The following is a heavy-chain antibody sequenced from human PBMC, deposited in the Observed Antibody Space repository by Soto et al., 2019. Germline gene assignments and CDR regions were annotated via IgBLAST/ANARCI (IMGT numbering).Heavy chain of an antibody. CDR3: ARGSSGWRYYYYYGMDV. CDR1: GGSISSFY. D-gene: IGHD6-19*01. Sequence: SETLSLTCTVSGGSISSFYWSWIRQPPGKGLEWIGYIYYSGNTNYNPSLKSRVTISVDTSKNQFSLNLSSVTAADTVLYYFARGSSGWRYYYYYGMDVWGQGTTVTVSS. V-gene: IGHV4-59*12. J-gene: IGHJ6*02. CDR2: IYYSGNT.